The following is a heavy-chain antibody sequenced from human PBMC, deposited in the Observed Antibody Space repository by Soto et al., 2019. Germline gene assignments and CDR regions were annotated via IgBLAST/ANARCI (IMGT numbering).Heavy chain of an antibody. J-gene: IGHJ6*02. V-gene: IGHV3-33*01. D-gene: IGHD6-19*01. CDR2: IWYDGNTK. CDR1: GFTFNSYG. Sequence: GSLRLSCTASGFTFNSYGFNWVRQAPGKGLEWVAVIWYDGNTKYYADSVKGRFTISRDNLRSTVYLQMNSLTAEDTAVYYCARPLVAPVAGPYYYGMDVWGQGTTVTVSS. CDR3: ARPLVAPVAGPYYYGMDV.